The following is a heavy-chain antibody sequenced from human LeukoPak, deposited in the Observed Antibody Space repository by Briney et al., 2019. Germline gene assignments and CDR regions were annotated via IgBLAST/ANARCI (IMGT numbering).Heavy chain of an antibody. CDR2: INPSGDSR. J-gene: IGHJ6*03. CDR1: GYTFTNYF. CDR3: AREGSGQGANHFYYMDV. V-gene: IGHV1-46*01. D-gene: IGHD3-10*01. Sequence: ASVKVSCKASGYTFTNYFLHWARQAPGQGLEWMGMINPSGDSRTYAQKFQGRVTMTRDMSTSTVYMELSSLRSEDTAVYYCAREGSGQGANHFYYMDVWGKGTTVTVSS.